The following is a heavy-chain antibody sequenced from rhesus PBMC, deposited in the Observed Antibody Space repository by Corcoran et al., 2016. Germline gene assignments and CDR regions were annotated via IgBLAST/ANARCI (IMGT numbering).Heavy chain of an antibody. CDR2: IYGSGGGT. V-gene: IGHV4-106*01. D-gene: IGHD6-31*01. J-gene: IGHJ4*01. Sequence: QVQLQESGPGLVKPSETLSLTCAVSGGSISRGYYYWSWIRQPPGKGLEGLGYIYGSGGGTNYNPSLKHRVTISLDTSKNQFSLKLGSVTAADTAVYYCARDRGSGWPGFDYWGQGVLVTVSS. CDR1: GGSISRGYYY. CDR3: ARDRGSGWPGFDY.